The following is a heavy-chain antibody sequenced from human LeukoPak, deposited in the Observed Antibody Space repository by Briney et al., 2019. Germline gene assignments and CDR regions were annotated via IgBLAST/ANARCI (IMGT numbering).Heavy chain of an antibody. CDR2: ISGSGGTT. J-gene: IGHJ4*02. D-gene: IGHD3-10*01. CDR3: AKVAHYYGSGSYYEYYFDY. CDR1: GFTFSSYA. Sequence: GGSLRLSYAASGFTFSSYAMTWVRQAPGKGLEWVSSISGSGGTTYYADSVKGRFTISRDNSKNTLYLQMNSLRAEDTAVYYCAKVAHYYGSGSYYEYYFDYWGQGTLVTVSS. V-gene: IGHV3-23*01.